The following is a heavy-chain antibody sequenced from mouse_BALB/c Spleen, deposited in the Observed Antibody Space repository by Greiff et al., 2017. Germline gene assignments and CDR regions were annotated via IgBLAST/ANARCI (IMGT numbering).Heavy chain of an antibody. CDR1: GYSFTSYW. CDR2: IYPGHSDT. Sequence: VQLQQSGTVLARPGASVKMSCKASGYSFTSYWMHWVKQRPGQGLEWIGAIYPGHSDTSYNQKFKGKAKLTAVTSASTAYMELSSLTNEDSAVYYCTRSSMPAWFAYWGQGTLVTVSA. V-gene: IGHV1-5*01. J-gene: IGHJ3*01. CDR3: TRSSMPAWFAY.